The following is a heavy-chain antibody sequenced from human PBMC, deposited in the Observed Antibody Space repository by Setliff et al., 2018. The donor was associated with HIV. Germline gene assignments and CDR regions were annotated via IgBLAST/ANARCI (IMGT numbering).Heavy chain of an antibody. CDR3: TKPYYYDSSGGDYFDH. J-gene: IGHJ4*02. CDR2: IRSRSYGGTI. V-gene: IGHV3-49*04. CDR1: GFRFGDYG. D-gene: IGHD3-22*01. Sequence: GESLRLSCTASGFRFGDYGMSWVRQAPGKGLEWISFIRSRSYGGTIEYAASVRGRFTISRDDSKSIAYLQLNNLKIEDTAVYYCTKPYYYDSSGGDYFDHWGQGALVTVSS.